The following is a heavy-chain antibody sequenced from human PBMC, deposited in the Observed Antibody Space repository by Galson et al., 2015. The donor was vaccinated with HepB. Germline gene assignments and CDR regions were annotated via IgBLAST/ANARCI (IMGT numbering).Heavy chain of an antibody. D-gene: IGHD4-17*01. CDR2: IIPIFGTA. CDR1: GGTFSSYA. V-gene: IGHV1-69*13. CDR3: ARLGSYGDYDRFSDY. Sequence: SVKVSCKASGGTFSSYAISWVRQAPGQGLEWMGGIIPIFGTANYAQKFQGRVTITADESTSTAYMELSSLRSEDTAVYYCARLGSYGDYDRFSDYWGQGTLVTVSS. J-gene: IGHJ4*02.